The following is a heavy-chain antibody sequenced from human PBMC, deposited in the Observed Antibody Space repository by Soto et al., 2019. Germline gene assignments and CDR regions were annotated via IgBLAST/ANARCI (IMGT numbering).Heavy chain of an antibody. CDR3: ARDGSHSLTSIAAPWAWFDP. CDR2: IKQDGSEK. D-gene: IGHD6-6*01. CDR1: GFTFSSYW. Sequence: EVQLVESGGGLVQPGGSLRLSCAASGFTFSSYWMSWVRQAPGKGLEWVANIKQDGSEKYYVDSVKGRFTISRDNAKNSLYLQMNSLRAEDTAVYYCARDGSHSLTSIAAPWAWFDPWGQGTLVTVSS. J-gene: IGHJ5*02. V-gene: IGHV3-7*01.